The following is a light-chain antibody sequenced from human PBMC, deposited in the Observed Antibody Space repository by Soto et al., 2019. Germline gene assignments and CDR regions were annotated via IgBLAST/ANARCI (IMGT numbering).Light chain of an antibody. J-gene: IGKJ5*01. V-gene: IGKV3-11*01. CDR1: QSVSRI. Sequence: ESGLTQSTDTLSLSPGERDPLSCRASQSVSRILAWFQQRPGQAPRLLIYDASNRATGIPARFSGRGSGTDFTLTISSLEPEDFAVYYCQQRSSAITYGQGTRLEIK. CDR3: QQRSSAIT. CDR2: DAS.